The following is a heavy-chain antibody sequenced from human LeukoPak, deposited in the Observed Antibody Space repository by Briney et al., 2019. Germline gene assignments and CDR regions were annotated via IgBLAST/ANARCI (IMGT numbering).Heavy chain of an antibody. CDR3: ARVLAAAGIYFDY. D-gene: IGHD6-13*01. J-gene: IGHJ4*02. V-gene: IGHV4-34*01. CDR2: INHSGST. CDR1: GGSFSGYY. Sequence: SETLSLTCAVYGGSFSGYYWSWIRQPPGKGLEWIGEINHSGSTNYNPSLKSRVTISVDTSKNQFSLKLSSVTAADTAVYYCARVLAAAGIYFDYWGQGTLVTVSS.